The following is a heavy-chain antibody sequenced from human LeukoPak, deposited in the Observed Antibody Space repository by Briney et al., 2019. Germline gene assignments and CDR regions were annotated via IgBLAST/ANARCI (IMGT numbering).Heavy chain of an antibody. Sequence: PGGPLRLSCAASGFTFSDYYMSWIRQAPGKGLEWVGRIKSKTDGGTTDYAAPVKGRFTISRDDSKNTLYLQMNSLKTEDTAVYYCTTVNNYYDSFMPQSYWGQGTLVTVSS. J-gene: IGHJ4*02. D-gene: IGHD3-22*01. CDR2: IKSKTDGGTT. CDR1: GFTFSDYY. CDR3: TTVNNYYDSFMPQSY. V-gene: IGHV3-15*01.